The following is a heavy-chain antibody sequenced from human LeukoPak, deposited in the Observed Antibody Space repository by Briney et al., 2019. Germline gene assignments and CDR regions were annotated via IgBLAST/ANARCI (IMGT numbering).Heavy chain of an antibody. CDR3: ARACYGDYEWNFDL. V-gene: IGHV1-2*06. CDR1: GYTFTGYY. CDR2: INPNSGGT. J-gene: IGHJ2*01. D-gene: IGHD4-17*01. Sequence: ASVKVSCKASGYTFTGYYMHWVRQAPGQGLEWMGRINPNSGGTNYAQKFQGRVTMTRDTSISTAYMELSRLRSDDTAVYYCARACYGDYEWNFDLWGRGTLVTVSS.